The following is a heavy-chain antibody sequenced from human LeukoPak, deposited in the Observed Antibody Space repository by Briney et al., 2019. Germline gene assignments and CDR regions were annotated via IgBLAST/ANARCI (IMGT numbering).Heavy chain of an antibody. V-gene: IGHV3-23*01. CDR3: AKDLLRIPGYFDY. Sequence: GSLRLSCAASGFTFSSYAMSWVRQAPGKGLEWVSAISGSGGSTYYADSVKGRFTISRDSSKNTLYLQMNSLRAEDTAVYYCAKDLLRIPGYFDYWGQGTLVTVSS. CDR1: GFTFSSYA. J-gene: IGHJ4*02. D-gene: IGHD1-26*01. CDR2: ISGSGGST.